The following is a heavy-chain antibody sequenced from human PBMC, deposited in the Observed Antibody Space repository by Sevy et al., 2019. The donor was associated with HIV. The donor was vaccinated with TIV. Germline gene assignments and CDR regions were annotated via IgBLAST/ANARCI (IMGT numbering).Heavy chain of an antibody. CDR3: AKDAYYYDSSGYSMSQWYYGMDV. D-gene: IGHD3-22*01. CDR2: ISGSGGDT. Sequence: GGSLRLSCAASGFTFSTYAMSWVRQAPGKGLEWVSDISGSGGDTYYADSVKGRFTNSRDNSKNTLYLQMNSLRSEDTAVYYCAKDAYYYDSSGYSMSQWYYGMDVWGQGTTVTVSS. V-gene: IGHV3-23*01. CDR1: GFTFSTYA. J-gene: IGHJ6*02.